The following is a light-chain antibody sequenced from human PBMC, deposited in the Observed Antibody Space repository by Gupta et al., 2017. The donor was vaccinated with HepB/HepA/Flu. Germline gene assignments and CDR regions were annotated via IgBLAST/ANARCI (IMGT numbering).Light chain of an antibody. CDR2: DVN. J-gene: IGLJ1*01. Sequence: QSALTQPPSVSVSPGQSIIISCTGSSSDVGGYNDVSWHQHYPGKAPKLIIYDVNKRPAGISDRFSGSKSGNTASLIISGLQADDEADYYCSSDASSDTYVFGSGTKVTV. CDR1: SSDVGGYND. CDR3: SSDASSDTYV. V-gene: IGLV2-14*03.